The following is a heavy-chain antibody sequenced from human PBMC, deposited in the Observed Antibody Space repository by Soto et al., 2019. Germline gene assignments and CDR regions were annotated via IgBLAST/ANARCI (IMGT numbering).Heavy chain of an antibody. CDR3: ARDYYYDTSGPPLG. CDR1: GFTFSSYS. V-gene: IGHV3-48*02. D-gene: IGHD3-22*01. CDR2: ISSSSSSI. J-gene: IGHJ4*02. Sequence: PGGSLRLSCAASGFTFSSYSMNWVRQAPGKGLEWLSYISSSSSSIYYADSVKGRFTISRDNAKNSLYLQMNSLRDEDTAVYYCARDYYYDTSGPPLGRGQGTLVTVSS.